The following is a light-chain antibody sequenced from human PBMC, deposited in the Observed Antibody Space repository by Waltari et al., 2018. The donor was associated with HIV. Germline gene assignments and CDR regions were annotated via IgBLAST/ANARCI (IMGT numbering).Light chain of an antibody. J-gene: IGKJ5*01. V-gene: IGKV4-1*01. CDR1: QSVLYSSTNKNY. CDR2: WAS. Sequence: DIVMTQSPDSLAVSLGERATINCKYSQSVLYSSTNKNYLAWYQQKPGQSPKLLIYWASTRESGVPDRFSGSGSGTDFTLTISSLQAEDVAVYYCQQYFSIPVTFGQGTRLEIK. CDR3: QQYFSIPVT.